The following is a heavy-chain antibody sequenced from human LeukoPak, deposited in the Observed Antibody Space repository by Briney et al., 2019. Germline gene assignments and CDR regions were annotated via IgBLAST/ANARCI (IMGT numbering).Heavy chain of an antibody. D-gene: IGHD3-10*01. J-gene: IGHJ4*02. V-gene: IGHV3-33*01. CDR3: ARVRSGYYFDY. Sequence: PGGSLRLSCAASGFTFSSYGMHWVRQAPGKGLEWVAVIWYDGSNKYYADSVKGRFTISRDNAKNSLYLQVNSLRDEDTAVYYCARVRSGYYFDYWGQGTLVTVSS. CDR1: GFTFSSYG. CDR2: IWYDGSNK.